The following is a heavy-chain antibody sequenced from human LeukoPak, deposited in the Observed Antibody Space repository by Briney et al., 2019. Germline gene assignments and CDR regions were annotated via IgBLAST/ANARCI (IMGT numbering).Heavy chain of an antibody. V-gene: IGHV1-2*02. CDR1: GYPFTGYY. CDR2: INPNSGGT. D-gene: IGHD1-26*01. CDR3: GRASDSGNLA. Sequence: ASVKVSCKASGYPFTGYYMHWVRQAPGQGLEWMGWINPNSGGTNYAQDFHGRVTMTRDTSISTAYMELSRLRSDDTAVYYCGRASDSGNLAWGQGTLVTVSS. J-gene: IGHJ5*02.